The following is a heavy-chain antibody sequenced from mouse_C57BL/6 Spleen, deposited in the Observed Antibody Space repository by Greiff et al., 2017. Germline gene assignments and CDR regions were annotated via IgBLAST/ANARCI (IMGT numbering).Heavy chain of an antibody. CDR3: ARSDYGSSYGYFDV. J-gene: IGHJ1*03. D-gene: IGHD1-1*01. CDR2: IYPSSGNT. Sequence: VQLQQSGAELARPGASVKLSCKASGYTFTSYGISWVKQRTGPGLEWIGEIYPSSGNTYYNEKFKGKATLTADKSSSTAYMELRSLTSEDSAVYFCARSDYGSSYGYFDVWGTGTTVTVSS. CDR1: GYTFTSYG. V-gene: IGHV1-81*01.